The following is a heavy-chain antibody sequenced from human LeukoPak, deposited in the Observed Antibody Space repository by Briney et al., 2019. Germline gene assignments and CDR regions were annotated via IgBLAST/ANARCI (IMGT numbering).Heavy chain of an antibody. CDR2: IYYSGST. D-gene: IGHD3-22*01. CDR3: ARDPDSGYYPNFDY. CDR1: GGSISSSSYY. V-gene: IGHV4-39*07. J-gene: IGHJ4*02. Sequence: SETLSLTCTVSGGSISSSSYYWGWIRQPPGKGLEWIGSIYYSGSTYYNPSLKSRVTISVDTSKNQFSLKLSSVTAADTAVYYCARDPDSGYYPNFDYWGQGTLVTVSS.